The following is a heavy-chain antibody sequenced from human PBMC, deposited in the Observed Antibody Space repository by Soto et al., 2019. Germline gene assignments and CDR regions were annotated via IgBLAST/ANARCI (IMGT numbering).Heavy chain of an antibody. V-gene: IGHV1-69*01. Sequence: QVQLVQSGAEVKKPGSSVKVSCKASGGTFGSYAISWVRQAPGQGLEWMGGIIPITATANYAQKFQGRVTLTADESTSTASMQLSSLRSEDTAVYYCARSQGSSTSLEIYYYYYSGMDVWGQGTTVTVSS. D-gene: IGHD2-2*01. J-gene: IGHJ6*02. CDR2: IIPITATA. CDR1: GGTFGSYA. CDR3: ARSQGSSTSLEIYYYYYSGMDV.